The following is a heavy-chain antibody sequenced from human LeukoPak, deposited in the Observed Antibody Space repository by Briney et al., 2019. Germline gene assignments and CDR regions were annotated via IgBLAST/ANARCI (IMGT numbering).Heavy chain of an antibody. J-gene: IGHJ4*02. CDR3: ARQGSTRNYVFDD. D-gene: IGHD3-10*01. Sequence: GSLRLSCAASGFTFSSYVMSWVRQAPGKGLEWIGCIYYSGITNYNPSLKSRVTISVDTSNNQFSLKLSSVTAADTAVYYCARQGSTRNYVFDDWGQGTLVTVSS. CDR2: IYYSGIT. CDR1: GFTFSSYV. V-gene: IGHV4-59*01.